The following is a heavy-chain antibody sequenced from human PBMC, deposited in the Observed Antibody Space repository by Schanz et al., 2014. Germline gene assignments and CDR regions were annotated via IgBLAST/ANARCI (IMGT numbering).Heavy chain of an antibody. V-gene: IGHV1-8*01. Sequence: QVHLVQSGAEVKKPGASVKVSCKASGYNITSNDVTWVRQATGQGLEWMGWMNPNSGNTGYAQKFQGRVTMTRNTSISTAYIELHILTSEDTAVYYCARGYGDSPTDVWGQGTLXTVSS. CDR2: MNPNSGNT. CDR3: ARGYGDSPTDV. J-gene: IGHJ4*02. CDR1: GYNITSND. D-gene: IGHD4-17*01.